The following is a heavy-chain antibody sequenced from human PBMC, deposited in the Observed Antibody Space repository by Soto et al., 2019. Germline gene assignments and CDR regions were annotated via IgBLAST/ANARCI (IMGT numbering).Heavy chain of an antibody. CDR3: ARASATLERIEADYYYYYGMDA. Sequence: QVQLVQSGAEVKKPGSSVKVSCKASGGTFSSYAISWVRQAPGQGLEWMGGIIPIFVTANYAPKFQGRVTITAEECTSTAYMELSSLRSEDTDVYYCARASATLERIEADYYYYYGMDAWGQGTTVTVSS. V-gene: IGHV1-69*01. D-gene: IGHD1-1*01. CDR2: IIPIFVTA. CDR1: GGTFSSYA. J-gene: IGHJ6*02.